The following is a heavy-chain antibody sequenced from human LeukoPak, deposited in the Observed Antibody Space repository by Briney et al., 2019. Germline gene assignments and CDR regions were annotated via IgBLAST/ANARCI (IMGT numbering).Heavy chain of an antibody. V-gene: IGHV3-21*01. Sequence: GGSLRLACAASGFTFSSYSMNWVRQAPGKGLEWVSSISTSSIYIYYADSMKGRFTISRDNAKNSLYLQMNSLRVEDTAIYYCARVPMVRGIVTDAFDIWGQGTMVTVSS. D-gene: IGHD3-10*01. CDR2: ISTSSIYI. CDR1: GFTFSSYS. J-gene: IGHJ3*02. CDR3: ARVPMVRGIVTDAFDI.